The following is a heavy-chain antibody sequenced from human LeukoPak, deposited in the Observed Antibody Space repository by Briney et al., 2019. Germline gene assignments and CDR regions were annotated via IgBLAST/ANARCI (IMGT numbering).Heavy chain of an antibody. CDR3: ARHDYGDKRRPY. J-gene: IGHJ4*02. Sequence: PSETLSLTCTVSGGSISSGDYYWSWIRQPPGKGLEWIGYIYYSGSTYYNPSLKSRVTISVDTSKNQFSLKLSPVTAADTAVYYCARHDYGDKRRPYWGQGTLVTVSS. CDR2: IYYSGST. D-gene: IGHD4-17*01. V-gene: IGHV4-30-4*01. CDR1: GGSISSGDYY.